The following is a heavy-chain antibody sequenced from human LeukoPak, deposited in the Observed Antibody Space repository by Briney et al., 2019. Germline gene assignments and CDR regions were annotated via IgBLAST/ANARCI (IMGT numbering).Heavy chain of an antibody. CDR1: GYSFVDYW. Sequence: GESLKISCKGSGYSFVDYWMGRVRQMPGEGPELMGLLFPHDPDTKYSPSFQGQVTISVDKSISTAYVQWSSLRASDTAMYYLSRYGLRGCTSTNCYTSYYYYGMDAWGQGTTVIVSS. D-gene: IGHD2-2*02. CDR3: SRYGLRGCTSTNCYTSYYYYGMDA. CDR2: LFPHDPDT. J-gene: IGHJ6*02. V-gene: IGHV5-51*01.